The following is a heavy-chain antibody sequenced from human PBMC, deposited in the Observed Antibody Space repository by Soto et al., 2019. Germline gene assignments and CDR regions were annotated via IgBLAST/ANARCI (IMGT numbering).Heavy chain of an antibody. J-gene: IGHJ4*02. Sequence: ASVKVSCNASEYTFSSYTLHWVRQAPGQRLEWMGWINAGNGDSKYSQKFQGGVSISRDTSASTASMELSSLTSEDTAVYYCARELQGLYYFDYWGQGTLVTVS. CDR2: INAGNGDS. CDR1: EYTFSSYT. D-gene: IGHD4-4*01. V-gene: IGHV1-3*01. CDR3: ARELQGLYYFDY.